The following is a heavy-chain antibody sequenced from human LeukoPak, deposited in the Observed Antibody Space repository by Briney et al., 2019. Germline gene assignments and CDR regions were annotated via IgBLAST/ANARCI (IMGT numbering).Heavy chain of an antibody. V-gene: IGHV4-4*07. J-gene: IGHJ6*03. Sequence: PSETLSLTCTVSGGSISRYYWSWIRQPAGKGLEWIGRIYTSGSTNYNPSLKSRVTISVDKSKNQFSLKLSSVTAADTAVYYCARDRSSSSAYYYYYYYMDVWGKGTTVTVSS. CDR2: IYTSGST. CDR3: ARDRSSSSAYYYYYYYMDV. D-gene: IGHD6-6*01. CDR1: GGSISRYY.